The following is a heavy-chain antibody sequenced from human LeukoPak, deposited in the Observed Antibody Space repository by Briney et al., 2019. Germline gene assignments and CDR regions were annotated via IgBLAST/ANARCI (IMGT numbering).Heavy chain of an antibody. D-gene: IGHD3-3*01. CDR3: ARIRFLEWLSPDCFDY. CDR1: GYSISSGYY. J-gene: IGHJ4*02. CDR2: IYHSGST. Sequence: SETLSLTRTVSGYSISSGYYWGWIRQPPRKGLEWIGSIYHSGSTSYNPSLKSRVTISVDTSKNQFSLKLSSVTAADTAVYYCARIRFLEWLSPDCFDYWGQGTLVTVSS. V-gene: IGHV4-38-2*02.